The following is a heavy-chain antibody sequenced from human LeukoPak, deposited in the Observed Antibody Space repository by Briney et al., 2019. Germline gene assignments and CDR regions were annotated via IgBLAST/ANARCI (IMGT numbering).Heavy chain of an antibody. CDR2: ISYDGSDK. V-gene: IGHV3-30*03. CDR1: GFTFSSHG. D-gene: IGHD6-19*01. Sequence: PGGSLRLSCAASGFTFSSHGMHWVRQAPGKGLEWVAGISYDGSDKYYADSVKGRFTISRDNSKNTLYLQMNSLRAEDTAVYYCARAIKIRSGWYEDPDYWGQGTLVTVSS. CDR3: ARAIKIRSGWYEDPDY. J-gene: IGHJ4*02.